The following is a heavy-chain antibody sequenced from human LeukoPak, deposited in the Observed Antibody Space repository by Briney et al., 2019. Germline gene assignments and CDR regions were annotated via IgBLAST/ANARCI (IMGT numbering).Heavy chain of an antibody. D-gene: IGHD3-10*01. Sequence: PGGSLRLSCAASGFTFSSYWMHWVRQAPGKGLVWVSRINSDGSSTSYADSVKDRFTISRDNAKNTLYLQMNSLRAEDTAVYYCARVTMVRGVIIRGGFDYWGQGTLVTVSS. J-gene: IGHJ4*02. CDR2: INSDGSST. CDR1: GFTFSSYW. CDR3: ARVTMVRGVIIRGGFDY. V-gene: IGHV3-74*01.